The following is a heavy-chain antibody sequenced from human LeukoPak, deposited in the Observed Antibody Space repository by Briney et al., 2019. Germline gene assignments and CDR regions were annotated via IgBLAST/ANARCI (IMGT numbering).Heavy chain of an antibody. V-gene: IGHV3-33*01. D-gene: IGHD4-23*01. CDR3: ARDIGTWPNSLFDY. J-gene: IGHJ4*02. CDR1: GFIFSNYG. CDR2: IWWDGSKK. Sequence: HSGGSLRLSCAASGFIFSNYGVQWVRQAPGKGLEWGAFIWWDGSKKYYTDSVKGRFTISRDDSKNTLFLQMNSLRAEDMAVYYCARDIGTWPNSLFDYWGQGNLVTVSS.